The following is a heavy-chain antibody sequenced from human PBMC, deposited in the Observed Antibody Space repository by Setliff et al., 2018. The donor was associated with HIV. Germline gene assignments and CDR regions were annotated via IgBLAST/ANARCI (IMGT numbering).Heavy chain of an antibody. Sequence: ASVKVSCKASGYTFTSYGISWVRQATGQGLEWMGWMNPDSGNTGYAQKFQGRVTITRDTSISTAYMELSSLRSEDTAVYYCARDIGLSNWGQGTLVTVSS. CDR2: MNPDSGNT. D-gene: IGHD2-21*02. J-gene: IGHJ4*02. CDR3: ARDIGLSN. CDR1: GYTFTSYG. V-gene: IGHV1-8*03.